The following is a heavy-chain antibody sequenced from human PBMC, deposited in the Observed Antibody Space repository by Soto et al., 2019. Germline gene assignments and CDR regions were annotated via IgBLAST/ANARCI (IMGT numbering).Heavy chain of an antibody. CDR3: ARAAVAATHDAFDI. V-gene: IGHV1-69*02. CDR1: GGTFSSYT. D-gene: IGHD2-15*01. J-gene: IGHJ3*02. CDR2: IIPILGIA. Sequence: QVQLVQSGAEVKKPGSSVNVSCKASGGTFSSYTISWVRQAPGQGLEWMGRIIPILGIANYAQKFQGRVTITADKSTSTAYMELSSLRSEDTAVYYCARAAVAATHDAFDIWGQGTMVTVSS.